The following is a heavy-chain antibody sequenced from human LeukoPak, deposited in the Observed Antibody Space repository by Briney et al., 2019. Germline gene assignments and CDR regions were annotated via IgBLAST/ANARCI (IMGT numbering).Heavy chain of an antibody. CDR2: IYTSGST. D-gene: IGHD3-3*01. V-gene: IGHV4-4*09. J-gene: IGHJ3*02. Sequence: PSETLSLTCTVSGGSISSYYWSWIRQPPGKGLEWIGYIYTSGSTNYNPSLKSRVTISVDTSKNQFSLKLSSVTAADTAVYYCARRTAYYDFWSGVVDIWGQETMVTVSS. CDR1: GGSISSYY. CDR3: ARRTAYYDFWSGVVDI.